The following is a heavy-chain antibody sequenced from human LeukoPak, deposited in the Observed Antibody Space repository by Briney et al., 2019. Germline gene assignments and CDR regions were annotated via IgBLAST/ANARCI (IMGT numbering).Heavy chain of an antibody. CDR1: GYTFTSYY. Sequence: ASVKVSCKASGYTFTSYYMHWVRQAPGQGLEWMGIINPSGGSTNYAQKFQGRVTITADKSTSTAYMELSSLRSEDTAVYYCARGIGDRFRLQHVIDYWGQGTLVTVSS. CDR3: ARGIGDRFRLQHVIDY. J-gene: IGHJ4*02. CDR2: INPSGGST. D-gene: IGHD2-21*02. V-gene: IGHV1-46*01.